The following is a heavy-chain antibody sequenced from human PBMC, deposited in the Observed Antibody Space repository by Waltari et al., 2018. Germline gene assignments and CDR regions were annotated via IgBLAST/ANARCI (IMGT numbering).Heavy chain of an antibody. V-gene: IGHV1-8*02. CDR2: MNPNSGNT. CDR3: ARVGGYSGYDFAY. CDR1: GGTFSSYT. D-gene: IGHD5-12*01. Sequence: QVQLVQSGAEVKKPGSSVKVSCKASGGTFSSYTIRWVRQAPGQGLEWMGWMNPNSGNTGYAQKFQGRVTMTRNTSISTAYMELSSLRSEDTAVYYCARVGGYSGYDFAYWGQGTLVTVSS. J-gene: IGHJ4*02.